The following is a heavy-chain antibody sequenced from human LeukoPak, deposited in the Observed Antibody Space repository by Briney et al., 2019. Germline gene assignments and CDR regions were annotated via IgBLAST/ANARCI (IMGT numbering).Heavy chain of an antibody. V-gene: IGHV1-8*01. J-gene: IGHJ5*02. CDR2: MNPNSGNT. CDR1: GYTYTSYD. D-gene: IGHD3-3*01. CDR3: ERGQLSPYDFGFDP. Sequence: GASVKVSCKASGYTYTSYDINWVRQATGQGLEWMGWMNPNSGNTGYAQKFQGRVTMTRNTSISTAYMELSSLRSEDTAVYYCERGQLSPYDFGFDPWGQGTLVTVSS.